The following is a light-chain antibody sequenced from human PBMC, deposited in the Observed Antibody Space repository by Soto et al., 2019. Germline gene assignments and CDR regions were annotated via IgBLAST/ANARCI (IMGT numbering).Light chain of an antibody. Sequence: QAVVTQEPSLHVSPGGTVTLTCASSAGPVTSRHYPYWFQQKPGQAPRALIYDTSNKHPWTPARFSGSLLGGTPALILSGAQPEDEADYYCSLSYSGVRVFGGGTKLTVL. CDR3: SLSYSGVRV. V-gene: IGLV7-46*01. CDR1: AGPVTSRHY. CDR2: DTS. J-gene: IGLJ3*02.